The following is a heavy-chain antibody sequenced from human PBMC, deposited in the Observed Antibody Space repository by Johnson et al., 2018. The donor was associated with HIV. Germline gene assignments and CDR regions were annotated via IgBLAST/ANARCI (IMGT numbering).Heavy chain of an antibody. CDR2: ISWNSGFI. J-gene: IGHJ3*02. D-gene: IGHD6-6*01. CDR3: AKESAFISGSSGGGFDI. Sequence: VQLVESGGGLVQPGRSLRLSCAASGFTFDDYAMHWVRQAPGKGLEWVSGISWNSGFIGYADSVKGRFTISRDNAKNSLYLQMNSLRADDTALYYCAKESAFISGSSGGGFDIWGQGTMVTVAS. CDR1: GFTFDDYA. V-gene: IGHV3-9*01.